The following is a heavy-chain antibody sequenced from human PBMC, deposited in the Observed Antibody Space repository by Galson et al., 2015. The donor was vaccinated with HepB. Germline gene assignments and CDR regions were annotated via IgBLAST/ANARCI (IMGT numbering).Heavy chain of an antibody. CDR3: ARGRIAVADPDWYFDL. Sequence: SVKVSCKASGYTFTSYDINWVRQATGQGLEWMGWMNPNSGNTGYAQKFQGRVTMTRNTSISTAYMELSSLRSEDTAVYYCARGRIAVADPDWYFDLWGRGTLVTVSS. V-gene: IGHV1-8*01. CDR2: MNPNSGNT. CDR1: GYTFTSYD. J-gene: IGHJ2*01. D-gene: IGHD6-19*01.